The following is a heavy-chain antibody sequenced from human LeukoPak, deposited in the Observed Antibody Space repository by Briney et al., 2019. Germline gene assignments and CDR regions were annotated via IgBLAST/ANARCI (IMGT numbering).Heavy chain of an antibody. CDR2: VDPEDGEK. D-gene: IGHD3-10*01. CDR3: ATITMVRGVSYYFDY. Sequence: ASVKVSCKVSGYTFTDYYMHWVQQAPGKGLEWMGLVDPEDGEKIYAEKFQGRVTITADTSTDTAYMELSSLRSEDTAVYYCATITMVRGVSYYFDYWGQGTLVTVSS. V-gene: IGHV1-69-2*01. J-gene: IGHJ4*02. CDR1: GYTFTDYY.